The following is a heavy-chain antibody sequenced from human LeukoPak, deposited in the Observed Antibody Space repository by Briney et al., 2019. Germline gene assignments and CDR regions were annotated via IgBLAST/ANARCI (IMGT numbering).Heavy chain of an antibody. CDR2: IYFSGST. Sequence: SETLSLTCTVSGGSISSGDYYWSWIRQPPGKGLEWIGYIYFSGSTFFNPSLKSRVTISVDTSKNQFSLKLSSVTAADTAVYYCAREMYGSSSLWGQGTLVTVSS. V-gene: IGHV4-30-4*08. CDR3: AREMYGSSSL. D-gene: IGHD6-6*01. J-gene: IGHJ4*02. CDR1: GGSISSGDYY.